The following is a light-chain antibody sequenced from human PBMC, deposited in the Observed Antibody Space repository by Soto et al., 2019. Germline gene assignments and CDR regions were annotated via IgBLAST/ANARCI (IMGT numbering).Light chain of an antibody. Sequence: EIGLTQSPGTLSLSPGERATLSCRASQSVSNNLAWYQQKPGQAPRLLIYLASTRAPGIPARFSGSGSGTEFTLTISSLQSEDFAVYYCQQYNNWPPVTFGQGTRLEIK. V-gene: IGKV3D-15*01. J-gene: IGKJ5*01. CDR1: QSVSNN. CDR2: LAS. CDR3: QQYNNWPPVT.